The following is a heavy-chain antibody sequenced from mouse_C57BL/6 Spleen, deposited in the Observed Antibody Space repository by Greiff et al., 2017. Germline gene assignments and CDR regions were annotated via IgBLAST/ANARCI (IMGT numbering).Heavy chain of an antibody. CDR2: IDPSDSYT. Sequence: VQLQQSGPELVKPGASVKISCKASGYAFSSSWMNWVKQRPGKGLEWIGEIDPSDSYTNYNQKFKGKSTLTVDKSSSTAYMQLSSLTSEDSAVYYCARGYYGSSYDYWGQGTTLTVSS. CDR1: GYAFSSSW. V-gene: IGHV1S126*01. D-gene: IGHD1-1*01. CDR3: ARGYYGSSYDY. J-gene: IGHJ2*01.